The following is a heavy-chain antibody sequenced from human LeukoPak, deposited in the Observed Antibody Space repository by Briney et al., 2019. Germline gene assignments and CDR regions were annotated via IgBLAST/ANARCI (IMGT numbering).Heavy chain of an antibody. CDR3: AKGRYSGSYLAGGY. Sequence: GGSLRLSCAASGLTFSSFAMNWVRQAPGKGLEWVSAISGSGGNTYYADSVKGRFTISRDNSKNTLYLQMNSLRAEDTAVYYCAKGRYSGSYLAGGYWGQGTLVTVSS. CDR2: ISGSGGNT. J-gene: IGHJ4*02. CDR1: GLTFSSFA. V-gene: IGHV3-23*01. D-gene: IGHD1-26*01.